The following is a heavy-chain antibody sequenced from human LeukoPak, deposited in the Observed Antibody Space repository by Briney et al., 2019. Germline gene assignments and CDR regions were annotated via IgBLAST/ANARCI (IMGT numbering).Heavy chain of an antibody. Sequence: ASVKVSCKASGHTFTGYYMHWVRQAPGQGLEWMGWINPNSGGTNYAQKFQGRVTMTRDTSISTAYMELSRLRSDDTAVYYCARDGDSSSGPSGAFDIWGQGTMVTVSS. CDR1: GHTFTGYY. CDR2: INPNSGGT. V-gene: IGHV1-2*02. CDR3: ARDGDSSSGPSGAFDI. D-gene: IGHD6-6*01. J-gene: IGHJ3*02.